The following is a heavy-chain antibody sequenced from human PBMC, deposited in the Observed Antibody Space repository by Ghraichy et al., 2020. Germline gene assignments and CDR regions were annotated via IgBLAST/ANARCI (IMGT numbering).Heavy chain of an antibody. CDR2: IYYSGST. D-gene: IGHD3-10*01. V-gene: IGHV4-31*03. J-gene: IGHJ3*02. CDR1: GGSISSGGYY. CDR3: ARVRRSPRADAFDI. Sequence: SETLSLTCTVSGGSISSGGYYWSWIRQHPGKGLEWIGYIYYSGSTYYNPSLKSRVTISVDTSKNQFSLKLSSVTAADTAVYYCARVRRSPRADAFDIWGQGTMVTVSS.